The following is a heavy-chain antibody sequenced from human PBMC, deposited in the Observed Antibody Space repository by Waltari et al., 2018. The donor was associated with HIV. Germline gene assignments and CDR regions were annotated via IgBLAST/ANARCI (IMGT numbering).Heavy chain of an antibody. V-gene: IGHV5-51*01. D-gene: IGHD6-19*01. J-gene: IGHJ4*02. CDR2: IYPGDSDA. Sequence: AEVKKPGESLKISCTGSGYSFATYRIGWVRQMPGKGLEWVGTIYPGDSDAKYSPSFQGQVVISTDKPTSTAYLRWSSLRASDSGIYYCARLYSTGRVDYWGQGTLVTVSS. CDR3: ARLYSTGRVDY. CDR1: GYSFATYR.